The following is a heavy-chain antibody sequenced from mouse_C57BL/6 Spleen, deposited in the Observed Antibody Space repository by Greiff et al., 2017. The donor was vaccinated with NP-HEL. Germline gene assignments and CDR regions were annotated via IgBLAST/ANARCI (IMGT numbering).Heavy chain of an antibody. CDR2: INPNNGGT. CDR3: ARRVLLRPYFDY. CDR1: GYTFTDYN. D-gene: IGHD1-1*01. J-gene: IGHJ2*01. V-gene: IGHV1-18*01. Sequence: VQLQQSGPELVKPGASVKIPCKASGYTFTDYNMDWVKQSHGKSLEWIGDINPNNGGTIYNQKFKGKATLTVDKSSSTAYMELRSLTSEDTAVYYCARRVLLRPYFDYWGQGTTLTVSS.